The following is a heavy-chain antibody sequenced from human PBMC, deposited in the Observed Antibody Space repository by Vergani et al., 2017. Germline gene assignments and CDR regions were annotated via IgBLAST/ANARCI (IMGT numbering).Heavy chain of an antibody. V-gene: IGHV4-59*01. J-gene: IGHJ4*02. CDR1: GGSISSYY. Sequence: QVQLQESGPGLVKPSETLSLTCTVSGGSISSYYWSWIRQPPGKGLEWIGYIYYSGSTNDNPSLKSRVTISVDTSKNQFSLKLSSVTAADTAVYYCARGDSSGWSHFDYWGQGTLVTVSS. D-gene: IGHD6-19*01. CDR3: ARGDSSGWSHFDY. CDR2: IYYSGST.